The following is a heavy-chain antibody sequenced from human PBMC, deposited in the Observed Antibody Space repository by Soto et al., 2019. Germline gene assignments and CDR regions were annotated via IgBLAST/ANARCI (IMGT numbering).Heavy chain of an antibody. J-gene: IGHJ4*02. D-gene: IGHD3-22*01. CDR3: AKDFYDSSGYYPVGFDY. Sequence: GGSLRLSCAASGFTFSSYGMHWVRQAPGKGLEWVAVISYDGSNKYYADSVKGRFTISRDNSKNTLYLQMNSLRAEDTAVYYCAKDFYDSSGYYPVGFDYWGQGTLVTVSS. CDR1: GFTFSSYG. V-gene: IGHV3-30*18. CDR2: ISYDGSNK.